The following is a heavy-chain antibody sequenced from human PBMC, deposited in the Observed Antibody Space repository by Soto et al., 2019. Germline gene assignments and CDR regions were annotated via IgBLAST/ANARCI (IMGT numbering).Heavy chain of an antibody. J-gene: IGHJ2*01. CDR1: GYTFSSYG. D-gene: IGHD2-2*01. CDR2: ISTYNGNT. Sequence: QVQLEQSGAEVKKPGASVKVSCKASGYTFSSYGLSWVRQAPGQGLEWMGWISTYNGNTKYAQKFQGRVTMTTAPSTSTAYMEARGLRADDTAMYYCARGVVLVPATMFRYFDLWGRGTLVTVSS. CDR3: ARGVVLVPATMFRYFDL. V-gene: IGHV1-18*01.